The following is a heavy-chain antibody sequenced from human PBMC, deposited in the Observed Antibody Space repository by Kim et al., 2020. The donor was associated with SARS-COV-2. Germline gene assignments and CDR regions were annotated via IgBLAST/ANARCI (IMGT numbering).Heavy chain of an antibody. CDR1: GGSISYYY. Sequence: SETLSLTCTVSGGSISYYYWSWVRQPAGKGLEWIGRIYTSGSTNYNPSLKSRLTMSVDTSKNQFYFKLTSVTAADTAVYYCARSSSGYYYAGFDIWGQGTMLTVSS. D-gene: IGHD3-22*01. V-gene: IGHV4-4*07. CDR2: IYTSGST. J-gene: IGHJ3*02. CDR3: ARSSSGYYYAGFDI.